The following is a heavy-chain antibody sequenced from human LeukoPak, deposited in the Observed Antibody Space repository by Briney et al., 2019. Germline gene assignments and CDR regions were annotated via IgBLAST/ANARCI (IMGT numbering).Heavy chain of an antibody. CDR1: GDGFGTNW. D-gene: IGHD2-15*01. J-gene: IGHJ4*02. CDR2: IHPVYTDT. Sequence: GQSLKISCEVSGDGFGTNWIAWLRQMTGKGLEWIGIIHPVYTDTRYSPSFQGQVTSLADTSVSSAYLQWRRLRASDSAVYYCASLMSDVVAVPSVLPFEHWGQGTLVTVSS. CDR3: ASLMSDVVAVPSVLPFEH. V-gene: IGHV5-51*01.